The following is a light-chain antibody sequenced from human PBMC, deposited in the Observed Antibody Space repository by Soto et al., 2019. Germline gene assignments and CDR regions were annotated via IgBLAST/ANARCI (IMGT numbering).Light chain of an antibody. J-gene: IGKJ4*01. V-gene: IGKV2-28*01. CDR2: LAS. Sequence: DLVMTQSPLSLPVTPGEPASISCRSSQSLLHSEGDNSLDWYLQKPGQSPQLLLYLASNRASGVPDRFSGSGSGTDFTLKISRVEAEDVGVYYCMQALQTPLTFGGGTKVEIK. CDR3: MQALQTPLT. CDR1: QSLLHSEGDNS.